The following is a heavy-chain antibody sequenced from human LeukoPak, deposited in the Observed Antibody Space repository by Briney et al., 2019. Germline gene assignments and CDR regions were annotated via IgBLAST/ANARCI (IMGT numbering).Heavy chain of an antibody. J-gene: IGHJ1*01. CDR3: ASSDSSGWSSGFHH. V-gene: IGHV4-39*01. Sequence: SETLSLTCTVSGGSISSSSYYWGWIRQPPGKGLEWIGSIYYSGSTYYNPPLKSRVTISPDTSEKQFSLKLTSVTAADTAVYFCASSDSSGWSSGFHHWGQGTLVTVSS. CDR2: IYYSGST. CDR1: GGSISSSSYY. D-gene: IGHD6-19*01.